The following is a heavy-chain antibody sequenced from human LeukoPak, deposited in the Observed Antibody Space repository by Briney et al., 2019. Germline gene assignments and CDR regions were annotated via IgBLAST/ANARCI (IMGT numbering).Heavy chain of an antibody. CDR1: GFTFSTYW. CDR2: LTSDGSSK. D-gene: IGHD2-2*01. CDR3: ARDASLYCSGNDCYWAFDR. J-gene: IGHJ5*02. Sequence: GGSLRLSCAASGFTFSTYWMHWVRHAPGKGLVWVSRLTSDGSSKHYADSLKGRFTISRDNDKNSLYLQIHSLRAQHTHVYQCARDASLYCSGNDCYWAFDRWGQGTLVTVSS. V-gene: IGHV3-74*01.